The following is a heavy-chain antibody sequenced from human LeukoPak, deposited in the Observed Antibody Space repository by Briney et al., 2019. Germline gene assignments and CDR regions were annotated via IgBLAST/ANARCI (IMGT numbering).Heavy chain of an antibody. CDR1: GFTFSSYS. CDR2: INQDGSEK. V-gene: IGHV3-7*01. D-gene: IGHD1-26*01. J-gene: IGHJ4*02. CDR3: ARTGGSYPYYFEY. Sequence: GGSLRLSCAASGFTFSSYSMNWVRQAPGKGLEWVANINQDGSEKYYVDSVKGRFTISRDNAKNSLYLQMNSLRAEDTAVYYCARTGGSYPYYFEYWGQGTLVTVSS.